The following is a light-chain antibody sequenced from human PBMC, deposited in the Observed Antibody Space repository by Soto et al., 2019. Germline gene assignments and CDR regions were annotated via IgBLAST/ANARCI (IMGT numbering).Light chain of an antibody. V-gene: IGLV2-14*01. CDR1: SSDVGGYKY. CDR3: SSYTSSSPCV. CDR2: EIS. J-gene: IGLJ1*01. Sequence: QSALTQPASVSGSPGQSITISCTGTSSDVGGYKYVSWYQQHPGKAPKLMIYEISNRPSGVSNRFSGSKSGNTASLTISGLHAEDDAYYYCSSYTSSSPCVFGAGTKLTVL.